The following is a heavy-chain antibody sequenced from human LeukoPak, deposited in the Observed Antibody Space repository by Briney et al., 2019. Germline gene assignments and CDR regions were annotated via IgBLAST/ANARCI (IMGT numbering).Heavy chain of an antibody. CDR1: GVSFSGNY. CDR2: IYYSGST. D-gene: IGHD3-3*01. V-gene: IGHV4-59*01. CDR3: ARGGYDFWSGSDAFDI. Sequence: SETLSLTCGVRGVSFSGNYWSWIRQPPGKGLEWIGYIYYSGSTNYNPSLKSRVTISVDTSKNQFSLKLSSVTAADTAVYYCARGGYDFWSGSDAFDIWGQGTMVTVSS. J-gene: IGHJ3*02.